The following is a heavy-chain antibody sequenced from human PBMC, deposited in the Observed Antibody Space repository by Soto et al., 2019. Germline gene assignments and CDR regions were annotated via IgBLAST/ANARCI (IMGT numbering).Heavy chain of an antibody. J-gene: IGHJ5*02. Sequence: SETLSLTCTVSGGSISSYYWSWIWQPPGKGLEWIGYIYYSGSTNYNPSLKSRVTISVDTSKNQFSLKLSSVTAADTAVYYCAMVVPASRWFDPWGQGTLVTVSS. CDR2: IYYSGST. CDR1: GGSISSYY. CDR3: AMVVPASRWFDP. D-gene: IGHD2-2*01. V-gene: IGHV4-59*01.